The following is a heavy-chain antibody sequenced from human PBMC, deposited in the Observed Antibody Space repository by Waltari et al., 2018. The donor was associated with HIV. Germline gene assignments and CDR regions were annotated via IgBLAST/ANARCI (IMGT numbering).Heavy chain of an antibody. Sequence: QVHLVQSGAEVKMPGASVRVSCKTSGYIFTNLGVSWVRQAPGQGLEWLGWISGYNANTNYAQRLQGRVTLTTDTSTSTAYMELRSLRSDDTAVYYCARGLGGSYYYGVDVWGQGTTVTVS. CDR1: GYIFTNLG. J-gene: IGHJ6*02. V-gene: IGHV1-18*01. CDR3: ARGLGGSYYYGVDV. CDR2: ISGYNANT.